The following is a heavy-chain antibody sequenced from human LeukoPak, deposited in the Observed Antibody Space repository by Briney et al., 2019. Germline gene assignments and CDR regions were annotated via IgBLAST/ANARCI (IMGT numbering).Heavy chain of an antibody. J-gene: IGHJ4*02. D-gene: IGHD4-17*01. CDR2: ISSNGGRT. CDR3: VRAYGDFDSFVY. V-gene: IGHV3-64D*09. Sequence: GGSLRLSCSASGFTFSAYALHWARQAPGKGLEYVSSISSNGGRTYYADSVKGRFTISRDNFKKTLYLQMSSLSAEDTAVYYCVRAYGDFDSFVYWGQGTLVTVSS. CDR1: GFTFSAYA.